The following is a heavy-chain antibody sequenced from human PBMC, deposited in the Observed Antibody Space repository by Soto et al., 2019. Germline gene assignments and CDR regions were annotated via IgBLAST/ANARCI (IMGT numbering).Heavy chain of an antibody. J-gene: IGHJ1*01. CDR1: GGSFTSTNYF. D-gene: IGHD6-19*01. Sequence: QLQESGPGLVKPSETLSLTCTVSGGSFTSTNYFWGWIRQPPGKGLEWIGYMYYNGNTFYSPSHKRHVTMSVDTTKRQFSLALSSVTAADTAMYYCASLQICDSSAAPTPIFHPWGLGAMVTVSS. V-gene: IGHV4-39*01. CDR3: ASLQICDSSAAPTPIFHP. CDR2: MYYNGNT.